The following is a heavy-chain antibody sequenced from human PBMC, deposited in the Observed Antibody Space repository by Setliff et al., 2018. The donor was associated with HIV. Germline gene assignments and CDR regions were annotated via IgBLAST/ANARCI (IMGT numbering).Heavy chain of an antibody. V-gene: IGHV1-18*01. CDR1: GYTFSTYS. CDR2: ISPYNGNT. Sequence: ASVKVSCKASGYTFSTYSISWVRQAPGQGLEWLGWISPYNGNTKYAEKFQGRVTMTTDTSTSTAYMELRSLRSDDTAVYYCARDGYYYDGSAYSTFDYWGQGTLVTVSS. D-gene: IGHD3-22*01. CDR3: ARDGYYYDGSAYSTFDY. J-gene: IGHJ4*02.